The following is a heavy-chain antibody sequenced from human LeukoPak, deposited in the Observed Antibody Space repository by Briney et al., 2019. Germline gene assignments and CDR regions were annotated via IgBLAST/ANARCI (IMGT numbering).Heavy chain of an antibody. CDR2: VSGTGTST. CDR3: AKGYYHSHLGFFNS. V-gene: IGHV3-23*01. J-gene: IGHJ5*02. D-gene: IGHD2/OR15-2a*01. Sequence: GGSLRLSCKASGFTFYKYATHWVRQAPGKGLDWVSTVSGTGTSTFYADSVKVRATISRDNSKKTSYLQMSSLRAEDTAMYYCAKGYYHSHLGFFNSWGLGTLVTVSS. CDR1: GFTFYKYA.